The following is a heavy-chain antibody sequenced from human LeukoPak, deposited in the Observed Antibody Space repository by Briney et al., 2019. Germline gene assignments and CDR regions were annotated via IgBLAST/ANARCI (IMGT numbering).Heavy chain of an antibody. Sequence: SETLSLTCTVSGGSISSGDYYWSWIRQPPGKGLEWIGYIYYSGSTNYNPSLKSRVTISVDTSENQFSLKLSSVTAADTAVYYCARTGTVTTVRAYYYYGMDVWGQGTTVTVSS. J-gene: IGHJ6*02. CDR3: ARTGTVTTVRAYYYYGMDV. V-gene: IGHV4-61*08. CDR2: IYYSGST. D-gene: IGHD4-17*01. CDR1: GGSISSGDYY.